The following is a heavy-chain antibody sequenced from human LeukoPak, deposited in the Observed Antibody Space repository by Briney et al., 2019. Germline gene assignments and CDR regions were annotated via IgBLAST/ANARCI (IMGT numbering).Heavy chain of an antibody. D-gene: IGHD7-27*01. CDR3: ARDPTGDGYDGFDI. CDR2: IHGHGDVT. Sequence: GGSLRLSCTASGFSFINYAMNWVRQVPEKGLEWVSTIHGHGDVTLYADSVKGRFTISRDISKNTVYLQMNSLRPEDTAVYYCARDPTGDGYDGFDIWGQGTMVTVSS. V-gene: IGHV3-23*01. J-gene: IGHJ3*02. CDR1: GFSFINYA.